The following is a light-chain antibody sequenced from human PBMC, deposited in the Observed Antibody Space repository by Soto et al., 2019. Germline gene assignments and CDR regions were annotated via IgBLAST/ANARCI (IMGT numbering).Light chain of an antibody. Sequence: AIQLTQSPSSLSASVGDRVTITCRASQGIGSALAWYQQKPGKAPKLLIYDASSLESGVPSRFSGSGSGTDFTLTISSLQPEDFATYDCQQFNSYPFLTLGGGTKVDIK. CDR1: QGIGSA. V-gene: IGKV1-13*02. J-gene: IGKJ4*01. CDR2: DAS. CDR3: QQFNSYPFLT.